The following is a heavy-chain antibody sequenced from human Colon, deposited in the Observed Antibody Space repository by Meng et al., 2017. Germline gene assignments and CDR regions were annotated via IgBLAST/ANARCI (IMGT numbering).Heavy chain of an antibody. J-gene: IGHJ4*02. V-gene: IGHV3-49*03. CDR2: IRSKTYGGTT. Sequence: GGSLRLSCTTSGFTFGDYAMTWFRQAPGKGLEWIAFIRSKTYGGTTNYAASVKGRFSVSRDDSKNIVSLQMDNLKPDDTAVYYCCRSGSVESALGSRFDYWGQGTLVTVSS. D-gene: IGHD3-10*01. CDR3: CRSGSVESALGSRFDY. CDR1: GFTFGDYA.